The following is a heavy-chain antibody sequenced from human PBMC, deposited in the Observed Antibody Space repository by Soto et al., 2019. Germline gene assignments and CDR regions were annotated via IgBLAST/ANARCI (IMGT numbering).Heavy chain of an antibody. CDR1: GFTLRNHV. CDR2: ISGSGGST. CDR3: GKEGDADYRPKWFDS. J-gene: IGHJ5*01. V-gene: IGHV3-23*01. D-gene: IGHD4-4*01. Sequence: GGSLRLSCAASGFTLRNHVMSWVRQAPGKGLEWVSGISGSGGSTYYADSVKGRFNISRDNSKNTLYLQMSSLRAEDTAVYYCGKEGDADYRPKWFDSWGQGTRVTVS.